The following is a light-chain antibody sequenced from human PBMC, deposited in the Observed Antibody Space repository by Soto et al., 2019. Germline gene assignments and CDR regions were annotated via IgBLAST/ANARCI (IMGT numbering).Light chain of an antibody. V-gene: IGLV2-14*01. CDR1: SSDVGGYNY. CDR2: EVS. CDR3: SSFTSNSTWV. J-gene: IGLJ3*02. Sequence: QSALTQPASVSGSPGQSITISCTGTSSDVGGYNYVSWYQQHPGKAPKLMIYEVSNRPSGASHRFSGSKSGNTASLTISGLQAEDEADYYCSSFTSNSTWVFGGGTKLTVL.